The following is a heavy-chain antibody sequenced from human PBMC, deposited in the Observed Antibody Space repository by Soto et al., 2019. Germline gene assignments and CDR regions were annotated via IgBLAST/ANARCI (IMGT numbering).Heavy chain of an antibody. CDR1: GYTITVYV. CDR2: ISAYNGNT. CDR3: ARDGHTSNGWYYRPFDY. V-gene: IGHV1-18*01. D-gene: IGHD6-19*01. Sequence: APVKVSCKGSGYTITVYVISWVRQAPGQGLEWMGWISAYNGNTNYAQKLQGRVTMTTDTSTSTAYMELRSLRSDDTAVYYCARDGHTSNGWYYRPFDYWGQGTLVTVSS. J-gene: IGHJ4*02.